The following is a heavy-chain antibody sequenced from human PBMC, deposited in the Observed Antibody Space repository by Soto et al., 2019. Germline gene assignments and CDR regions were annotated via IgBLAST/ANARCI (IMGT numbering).Heavy chain of an antibody. CDR2: IYYSGST. J-gene: IGHJ5*02. CDR1: GGSISSYY. D-gene: IGHD1-26*01. V-gene: IGHV4-59*01. CDR3: ARVLIVGATAWSDP. Sequence: QVQLQESGPGLVKPSETLSLTCTVSGGSISSYYWSWIRQPPGKGLEWIGYIYYSGSTNYNPSLTSRVTISVDTSKNQFSLNLSSVTAADTAVYYCARVLIVGATAWSDPWGQGTLVTVSS.